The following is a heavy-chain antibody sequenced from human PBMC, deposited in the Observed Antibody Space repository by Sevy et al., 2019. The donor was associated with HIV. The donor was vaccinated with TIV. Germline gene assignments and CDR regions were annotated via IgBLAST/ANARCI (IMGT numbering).Heavy chain of an antibody. Sequence: ASVKVSCKVSGYTLTELSMHWVRQAPGKGLEWMGGFDPEDGETIYAQKFQGRVTMTEDTSTDTAYMELNSLRSEDTAVYYCARVQLELPGYYYGMDVWGQGTTVTVSS. V-gene: IGHV1-24*01. CDR2: FDPEDGET. CDR3: ARVQLELPGYYYGMDV. J-gene: IGHJ6*02. CDR1: GYTLTELS. D-gene: IGHD1-1*01.